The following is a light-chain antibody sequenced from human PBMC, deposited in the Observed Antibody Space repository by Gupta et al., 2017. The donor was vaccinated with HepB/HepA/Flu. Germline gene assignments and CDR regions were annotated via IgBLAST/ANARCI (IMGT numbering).Light chain of an antibody. CDR3: QQYDNLLT. CDR2: DAS. CDR1: QDISNY. Sequence: DIQMTQSPSSLSASVGDIVTITCQASQDISNYLNWYQQKPGKAPKLLSYDASNLETGVPSRFSGSGSGTDFTFTISSLQPEDIATYYCQQYDNLLTFGGGTKVEIK. V-gene: IGKV1-33*01. J-gene: IGKJ4*01.